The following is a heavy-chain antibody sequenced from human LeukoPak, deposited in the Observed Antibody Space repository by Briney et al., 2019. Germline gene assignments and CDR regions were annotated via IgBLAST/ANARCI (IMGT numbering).Heavy chain of an antibody. CDR2: IYPGDSDT. CDR3: ARHGYYDFWSGQNWFDP. D-gene: IGHD3-3*01. CDR1: GYIFTTYW. Sequence: GASLQISCKGSGYIFTTYWIGWVRQLPGRGLEWMGIIYPGDSDTRYSPSFQGQVTISADKSITTAYLQWSSLKASDTAIYYCARHGYYDFWSGQNWFDPWSQGTLVTVSS. V-gene: IGHV5-51*01. J-gene: IGHJ5*02.